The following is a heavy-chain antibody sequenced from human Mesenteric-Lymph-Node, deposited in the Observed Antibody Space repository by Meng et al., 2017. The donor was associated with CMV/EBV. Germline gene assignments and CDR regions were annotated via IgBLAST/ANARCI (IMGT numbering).Heavy chain of an antibody. CDR2: IHYTGST. J-gene: IGHJ6*02. CDR3: ARHVEGTYYYGMDV. V-gene: IGHV4-34*01. CDR1: GGSFSGYY. Sequence: SETLSLTCAVYGGSFSGYYWSWIRQPPGKGLEWIGSIHYTGSTYKNPSLKSRVTISADTSKNQFSLKLSSVTAADTAVYYCARHVEGTYYYGMDVWGQGTTVTVSS.